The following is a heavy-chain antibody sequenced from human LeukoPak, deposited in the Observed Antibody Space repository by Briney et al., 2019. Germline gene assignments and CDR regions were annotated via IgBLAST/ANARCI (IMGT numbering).Heavy chain of an antibody. CDR1: GFTFSSYG. Sequence: PGGSLRLSCAASGFTFSSYGMHWVRQAPGKGLEWVAFIRYDGSNKYYADSVKGRFTISRDNSKNTLYLQMNSLRAEDTAVYYCAKDLTIFGGYYYYYYMDVWGKGTTVTVSS. D-gene: IGHD3-3*01. CDR3: AKDLTIFGGYYYYYYMDV. V-gene: IGHV3-30*02. J-gene: IGHJ6*03. CDR2: IRYDGSNK.